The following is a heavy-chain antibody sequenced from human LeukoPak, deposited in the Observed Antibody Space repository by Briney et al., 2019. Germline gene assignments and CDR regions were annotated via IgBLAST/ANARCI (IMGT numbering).Heavy chain of an antibody. D-gene: IGHD6-19*01. J-gene: IGHJ4*02. CDR2: IYPGDSDT. CDR1: GYSFTSYW. CDR3: ARQGGHSSGWYGYFDY. V-gene: IGHV5-51*01. Sequence: GESLKISCKGSGYSFTSYWIGWVRQMPGKGLEWMGIIYPGDSDTRYSPSFQGQVTISADKSISTAYLQWSSLKASDTAMYYCARQGGHSSGWYGYFDYWGQGTLVTVSS.